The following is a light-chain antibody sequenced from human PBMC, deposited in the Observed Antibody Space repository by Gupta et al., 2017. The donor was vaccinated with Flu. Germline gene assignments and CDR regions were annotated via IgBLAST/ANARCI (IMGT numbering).Light chain of an antibody. Sequence: SYELTQPPSISVSPGQTASIPCFGDEWGNRYASWYQQRPGQSPVLVMYRDSWRPSGIPERFSGSNSGNTATLTISGTQAMDEADYYCQTWDNSTYVFGGGTKVTVL. V-gene: IGLV3-1*01. CDR3: QTWDNSTYV. CDR1: EWGNRY. CDR2: RDS. J-gene: IGLJ1*01.